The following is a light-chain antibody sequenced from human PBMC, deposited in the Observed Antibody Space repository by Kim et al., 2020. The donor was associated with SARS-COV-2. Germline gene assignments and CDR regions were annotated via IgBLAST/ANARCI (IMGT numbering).Light chain of an antibody. Sequence: GQRVSIACSGSSSNIGSNTVNWYQQLPGTAPKLLIYSDNQRPSGVPDRFFGSKSGTSASLAISGLQSEDEADYYCAAWDDSLNGQVFGTGTKVTVL. V-gene: IGLV1-44*01. CDR3: AAWDDSLNGQV. CDR1: SSNIGSNT. J-gene: IGLJ1*01. CDR2: SDN.